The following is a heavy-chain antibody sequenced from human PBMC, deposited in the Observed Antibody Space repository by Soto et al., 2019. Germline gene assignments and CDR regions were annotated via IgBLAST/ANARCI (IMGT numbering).Heavy chain of an antibody. CDR1: GFTFDDYA. V-gene: IGHV3-9*01. CDR2: ISWNSGSI. Sequence: GGSLRLSCAASGFTFDDYAMHWVRQAPGKGLEWVSGISWNSGSIGYADSVKGRFTISRDNAKNSLYLQMNSLRAEDTALYYCAKDNGDGSGSYRYYYYMDVWGKGTTVTVSS. CDR3: AKDNGDGSGSYRYYYYMDV. D-gene: IGHD3-10*01. J-gene: IGHJ6*03.